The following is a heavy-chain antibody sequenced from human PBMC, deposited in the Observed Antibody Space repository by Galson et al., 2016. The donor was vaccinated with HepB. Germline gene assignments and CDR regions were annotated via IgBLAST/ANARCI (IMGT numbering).Heavy chain of an antibody. Sequence: SLRLSCAASGVTFSDYYLSWIRQVPGKGLEWLSYISGSGSIRYHSESVESRFTISRDNAMDVLYLQMDYLRAEDTAVYYCAISVTATSDYWGQGTLVTVSS. CDR2: ISGSGSIR. V-gene: IGHV3-11*04. CDR1: GVTFSDYY. D-gene: IGHD2-21*02. J-gene: IGHJ4*02. CDR3: AISVTATSDY.